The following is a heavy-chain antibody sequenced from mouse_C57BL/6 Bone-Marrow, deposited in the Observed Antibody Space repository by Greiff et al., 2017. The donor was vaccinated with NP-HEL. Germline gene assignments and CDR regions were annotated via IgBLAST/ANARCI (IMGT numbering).Heavy chain of an antibody. Sequence: QVTLKESGPGILQSSQTLSLTCSFSGFSLSTSGMGVSWIRQPSGKGLEWLVHIYWDDDKRYNPSLKSRLTISTDTSRNQVFLKITSVDTADTATYYCARIYDGYLYAMDYWGQGTSVTVSS. CDR2: IYWDDDK. CDR1: GFSLSTSGMG. V-gene: IGHV8-12*01. J-gene: IGHJ4*01. CDR3: ARIYDGYLYAMDY. D-gene: IGHD2-3*01.